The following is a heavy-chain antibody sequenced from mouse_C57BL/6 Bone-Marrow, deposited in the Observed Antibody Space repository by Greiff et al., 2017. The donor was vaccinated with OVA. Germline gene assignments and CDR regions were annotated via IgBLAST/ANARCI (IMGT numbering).Heavy chain of an antibody. J-gene: IGHJ2*01. CDR2: IYPGAGDT. CDR1: GYAFSSSW. V-gene: IGHV1-82*01. D-gene: IGHD2-2*01. CDR3: ARSTMVTRVLYFDY. Sequence: VQLQQSGPELVKPGASVKISCKASGYAFSSSWMNWVKQRPGKGLEWIGRIYPGAGDTNYNGKFKGKATLTADKSSSTAYMQLSSLPAEDSAVYCFARSTMVTRVLYFDYWGQGTTLTVSS.